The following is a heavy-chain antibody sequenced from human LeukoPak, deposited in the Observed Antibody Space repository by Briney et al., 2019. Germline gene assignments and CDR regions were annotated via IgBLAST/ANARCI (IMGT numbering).Heavy chain of an antibody. CDR3: ARAQRGYSYGHPNAFDI. Sequence: GGSLRLSCAASGFTFSSYSMNWVRQAPGKGLEWVSYISSSSSTIYYADSVKGRFTISRDNAKNSLYLQMNSLRAEDTALYYCARAQRGYSYGHPNAFDIWGQGTMVTVSS. V-gene: IGHV3-48*01. CDR2: ISSSSSTI. J-gene: IGHJ3*02. CDR1: GFTFSSYS. D-gene: IGHD5-18*01.